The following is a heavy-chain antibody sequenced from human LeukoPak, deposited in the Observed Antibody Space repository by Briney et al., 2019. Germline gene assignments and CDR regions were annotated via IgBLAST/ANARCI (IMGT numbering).Heavy chain of an antibody. J-gene: IGHJ1*01. Sequence: ASVKVSCKASGGTFSSYAISWVRQAPGQGLEWMGGIIPIFGTANYAQKFQGRVTITTDESTSTAYMELSRLRSDDTAVYYCARRGYSSSWYGEYFQHWGQGTLVTVSS. V-gene: IGHV1-69*05. CDR3: ARRGYSSSWYGEYFQH. D-gene: IGHD6-13*01. CDR2: IIPIFGTA. CDR1: GGTFSSYA.